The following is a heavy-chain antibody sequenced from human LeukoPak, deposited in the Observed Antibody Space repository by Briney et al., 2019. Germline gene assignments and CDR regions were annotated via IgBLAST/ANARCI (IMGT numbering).Heavy chain of an antibody. J-gene: IGHJ4*02. CDR1: GGSISSSSYY. CDR2: LYYSGST. D-gene: IGHD2-2*01. CDR3: ASRNAKTSLTNFDY. Sequence: SETLSLTCTVSGGSISSSSYYWGWIRQPPGKGLEWIGSLYYSGSTYYNPSLKSRVTISVDTSKSQFSLKLSSVTAADTAVYYCASRNAKTSLTNFDYWGQGTLVTVSS. V-gene: IGHV4-39*01.